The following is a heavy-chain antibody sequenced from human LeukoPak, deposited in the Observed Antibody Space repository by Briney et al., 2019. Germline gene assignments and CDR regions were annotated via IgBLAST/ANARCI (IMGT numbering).Heavy chain of an antibody. Sequence: ASVTVSCKASGYTFTSYDINWVRQATGQGLEWMGWMNPNSGNTGYAQKFQGRVAMTRDTSISTAYMELSSLRSEDTAVYYCARFGGTSRARNYYSYYYMDVWGKGTTVTVSS. CDR2: MNPNSGNT. V-gene: IGHV1-8*01. D-gene: IGHD2-2*01. CDR3: ARFGGTSRARNYYSYYYMDV. J-gene: IGHJ6*03. CDR1: GYTFTSYD.